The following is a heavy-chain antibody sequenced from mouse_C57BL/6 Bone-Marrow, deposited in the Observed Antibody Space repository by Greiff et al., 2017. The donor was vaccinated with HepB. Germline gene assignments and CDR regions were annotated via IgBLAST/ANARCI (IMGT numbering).Heavy chain of an antibody. J-gene: IGHJ3*01. CDR3: ARDPPLLSY. CDR1: GYSITSGYY. CDR2: ISYDGSN. D-gene: IGHD2-1*01. V-gene: IGHV3-6*01. Sequence: ESGPGLVKPSQSLSLTCSVTGYSITSGYYWNWIRQFPGNKLEWMGYISYDGSNNYNPSLKNRISITRDTSKNQFFLKLNSVTTEDTATYYCARDPPLLSYWGQGTRVTVSA.